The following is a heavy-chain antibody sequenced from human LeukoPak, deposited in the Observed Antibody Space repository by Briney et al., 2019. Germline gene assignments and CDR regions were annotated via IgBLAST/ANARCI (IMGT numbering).Heavy chain of an antibody. J-gene: IGHJ6*03. CDR2: FYHSGST. CDR1: GGSISSSNW. CDR3: ARAPGPSSWTRNYYYYMDV. Sequence: PSGTLSLTCAVSGGSISSSNWWSWVRQPPGKGLEWIGEFYHSGSTNYNPSLKSRVTISVDTSKNQFSLKLSSVTAADTAVYYCARAPGPSSWTRNYYYYMDVWGKGTTVTVSS. D-gene: IGHD6-13*01. V-gene: IGHV4-4*02.